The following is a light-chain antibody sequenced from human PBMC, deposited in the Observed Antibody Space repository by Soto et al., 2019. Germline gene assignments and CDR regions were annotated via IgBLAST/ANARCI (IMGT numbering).Light chain of an antibody. V-gene: IGKV1D-12*01. CDR1: QDISVW. J-gene: IGKJ3*01. Sequence: DIQMTQSPSSVSASXGDRVTITCRASQDISVWLAWYQQKPGKAPKLLIYAASNLQTGVPSRFSGSGSGTEFTLTISSLQPEDFATYYCQQANSFPRTFGPGTKVDSK. CDR3: QQANSFPRT. CDR2: AAS.